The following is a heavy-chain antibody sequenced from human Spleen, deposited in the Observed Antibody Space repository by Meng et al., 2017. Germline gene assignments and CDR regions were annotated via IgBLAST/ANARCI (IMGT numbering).Heavy chain of an antibody. D-gene: IGHD5-18*01. CDR1: GFTFSSYG. CDR2: IWYDGSNK. CDR3: ARGGYSYGTTPGDYYYGMDV. J-gene: IGHJ6*02. Sequence: GESLKISCAASGFTFSSYGMHWVRQAPGKGLEWVAVIWYDGSNKYYGDSVKGRFTISRDNSKNTLYLQMNSLRAEDTAVYYCARGGYSYGTTPGDYYYGMDVWGQGTTVTVSS. V-gene: IGHV3-33*01.